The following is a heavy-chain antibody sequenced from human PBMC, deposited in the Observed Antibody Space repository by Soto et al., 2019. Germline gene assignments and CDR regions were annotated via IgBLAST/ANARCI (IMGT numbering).Heavy chain of an antibody. J-gene: IGHJ6*02. CDR3: ARDRSPTRLQYGMDA. Sequence: QVQLVQSGAEVKKPGASVKVSCKASGYTFTGYYMHWVRQAPGQGLEWMGWINPNSGGTNYAQKFQGWVTMTRDTSISTAYMELSRLRSDDTAVYYCARDRSPTRLQYGMDAWGQGTTVTVSS. CDR1: GYTFTGYY. D-gene: IGHD2-15*01. CDR2: INPNSGGT. V-gene: IGHV1-2*04.